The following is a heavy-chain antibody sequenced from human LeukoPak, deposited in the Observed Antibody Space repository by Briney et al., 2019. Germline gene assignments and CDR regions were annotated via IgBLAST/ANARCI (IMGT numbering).Heavy chain of an antibody. CDR1: GFTFSTYA. CDR2: ISGGGGDT. Sequence: GGSLRLSCAASGFTFSTYAMTWVRQAPGKGQEWVSAISGGGGDTSYADSVKGRFTISRDNSKNTVYLQMNSLRAEDTAVYYCAKDGVYSGSYYEDYWGQGTLVTVSS. V-gene: IGHV3-23*01. D-gene: IGHD1-26*01. J-gene: IGHJ4*02. CDR3: AKDGVYSGSYYEDY.